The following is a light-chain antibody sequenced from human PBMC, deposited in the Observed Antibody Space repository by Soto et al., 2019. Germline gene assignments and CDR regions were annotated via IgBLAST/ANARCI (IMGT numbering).Light chain of an antibody. Sequence: DIQITQSPSTLSASVGGRVTITCRASQSISSWLAWYQQKPGKAPKLLIYDASSLESGVPSRFSGSGSGTEFTLTISSLQPDDFATYYCQQYNSYWTFGQGTNVDIK. CDR2: DAS. CDR3: QQYNSYWT. J-gene: IGKJ1*01. CDR1: QSISSW. V-gene: IGKV1-5*01.